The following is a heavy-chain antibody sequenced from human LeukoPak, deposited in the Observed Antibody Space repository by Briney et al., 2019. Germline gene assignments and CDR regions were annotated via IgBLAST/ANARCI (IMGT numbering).Heavy chain of an antibody. Sequence: SVKVSCKXSGGTFSSYAISWVRQAPRQGLEWMGGIIPIFGTANYAQKFQGRVTITTDESTSTAYMELSSLRSEDTAVYYCARAQEMATMRGWYFDLWGRGTLVTVSS. J-gene: IGHJ2*01. D-gene: IGHD5-24*01. CDR2: IIPIFGTA. CDR1: GGTFSSYA. V-gene: IGHV1-69*05. CDR3: ARAQEMATMRGWYFDL.